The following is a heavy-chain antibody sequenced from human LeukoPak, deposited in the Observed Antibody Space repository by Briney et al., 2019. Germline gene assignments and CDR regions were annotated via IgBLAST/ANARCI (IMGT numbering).Heavy chain of an antibody. J-gene: IGHJ4*02. V-gene: IGHV4-59*01. CDR2: IYNSGST. D-gene: IGHD2-2*01. CDR1: GGSISSDY. Sequence: SETLSLTCTVSGGSISSDYWTSIRQPPGKGLEWNGYIYNSGSTNYNPSLKSRITISLDTSKNQFSLKLSSVTAADTAVYYCAKRRCTNCNPFYFDYWGQGALATVSS. CDR3: AKRRCTNCNPFYFDY.